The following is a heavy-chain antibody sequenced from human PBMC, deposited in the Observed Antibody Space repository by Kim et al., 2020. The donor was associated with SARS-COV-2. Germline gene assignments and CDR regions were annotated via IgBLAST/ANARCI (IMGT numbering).Heavy chain of an antibody. CDR3: TREPSTSPQYYYYDYGMDV. D-gene: IGHD2-2*01. V-gene: IGHV6-1*01. CDR2: TYYRSKWYF. J-gene: IGHJ6*02. CDR1: GDSVSSDSAA. Sequence: SQTLSLTCAISGDSVSSDSAAWNWTRQSPSRGLEWLGRTYYRSKWYFDYAPSVKGRITINQDTSKNQFYLQLNSMTPEGTAVYFCTREPSTSPQYYYYDYGMDVWDLGTTVPVSS.